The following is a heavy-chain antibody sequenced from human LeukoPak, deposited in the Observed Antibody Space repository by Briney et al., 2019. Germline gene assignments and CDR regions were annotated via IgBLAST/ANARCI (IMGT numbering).Heavy chain of an antibody. D-gene: IGHD3-22*01. J-gene: IGHJ4*02. CDR3: ARVGSSGYYEVDY. CDR1: GFTFSSYE. CDR2: ISSSGSTI. Sequence: GGSLRLSCAASGFTFSSYEMNWVRQAPGKGLEWVSYISSSGSTIYYADSVKGRFTISRDNAKNSLYLQMNSLRAEDTAVYYCARVGSSGYYEVDYWGQGTLVTVSS. V-gene: IGHV3-48*03.